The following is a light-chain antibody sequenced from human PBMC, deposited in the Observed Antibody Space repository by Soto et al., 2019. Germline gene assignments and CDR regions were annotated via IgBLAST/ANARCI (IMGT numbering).Light chain of an antibody. Sequence: EIVLTQSPATLSLSPGERATLSCRASQSVSSYLAWYQQKPGQAPRLLIYDTSNRATGIPARFSGSGSGTDFTLTISSLDPEDVAVYYCQQRSNWPITFGQGTRLEIK. CDR1: QSVSSY. V-gene: IGKV3-11*01. CDR2: DTS. CDR3: QQRSNWPIT. J-gene: IGKJ5*01.